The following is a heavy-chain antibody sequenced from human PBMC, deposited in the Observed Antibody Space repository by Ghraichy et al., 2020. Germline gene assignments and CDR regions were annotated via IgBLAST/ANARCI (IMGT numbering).Heavy chain of an antibody. J-gene: IGHJ6*03. Sequence: GGSLRLSCAASGFTFSSYWMSWVRQAPGKGLEWVANIKQDGSEKYYVDSVKGRFTISRDNAKNSLYLQMNSLRAEDTAVYYCARDVKVVVVPAAGHNYYYYYYMDVWGKGTTVTVSS. CDR1: GFTFSSYW. V-gene: IGHV3-7*01. D-gene: IGHD2-2*01. CDR2: IKQDGSEK. CDR3: ARDVKVVVVPAAGHNYYYYYYMDV.